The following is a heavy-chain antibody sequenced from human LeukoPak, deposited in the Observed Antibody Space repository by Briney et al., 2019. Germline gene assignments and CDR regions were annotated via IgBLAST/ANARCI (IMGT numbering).Heavy chain of an antibody. V-gene: IGHV4-34*01. CDR1: GGSFSGYY. D-gene: IGHD2-15*01. CDR3: ARHCCSGPAKRVFDI. Sequence: PSETLSLTCAVYGGSFSGYYWSWVRQPPGKGLEWIGEINHSGSTNYNPSLKSRVTISVDTSKNQFSLRLGSVTAADTAVYHCARHCCSGPAKRVFDIWGQGTMVTVSS. CDR2: INHSGST. J-gene: IGHJ3*02.